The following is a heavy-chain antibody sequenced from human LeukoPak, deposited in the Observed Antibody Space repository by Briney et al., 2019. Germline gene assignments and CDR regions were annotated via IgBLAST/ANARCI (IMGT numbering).Heavy chain of an antibody. D-gene: IGHD3-3*01. CDR1: GYTFTSYG. CDR3: ARRPYYDFWSGPRHYYFDY. CDR2: ISAYNGNT. V-gene: IGHV1-18*01. J-gene: IGHJ4*02. Sequence: ASVKVSCKASGYTFTSYGISWVRQAPGQGLEWMGWISAYNGNTNYAQKLQGRVTMTTGTSTSTAYMELSSLRSEDTAVYYCARRPYYDFWSGPRHYYFDYWGQGSLVTVSS.